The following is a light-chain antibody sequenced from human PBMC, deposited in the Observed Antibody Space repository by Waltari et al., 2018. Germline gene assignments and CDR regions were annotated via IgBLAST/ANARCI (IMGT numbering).Light chain of an antibody. CDR1: QSISSW. Sequence: DIQMTQSPSTLSASVGDRVTITCRASQSISSWLAWYQQKPGKAPNLLIYKASSLESGVPSRFIGSGSGTEFTLTISSLQPDDFATYYCQQYNSYSYTFGQGTKLEIK. V-gene: IGKV1-5*03. CDR2: KAS. J-gene: IGKJ2*01. CDR3: QQYNSYSYT.